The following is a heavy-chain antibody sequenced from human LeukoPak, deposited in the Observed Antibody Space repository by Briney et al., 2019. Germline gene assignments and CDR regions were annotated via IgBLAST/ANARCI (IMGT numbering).Heavy chain of an antibody. D-gene: IGHD3-10*01. CDR2: INHSGST. CDR1: GGSFSGYY. CDR3: ARGQRVRGVNTFDY. V-gene: IGHV4-34*01. Sequence: PSEALSLTCAVYGGSFSGYYWSWIRQPPGKGLEWIGEINHSGSTNYNPSPKSRVTISVDTSKNQFSLKLSSVTAADTAVYYCARGQRVRGVNTFDYWGQGTLVTVSS. J-gene: IGHJ4*02.